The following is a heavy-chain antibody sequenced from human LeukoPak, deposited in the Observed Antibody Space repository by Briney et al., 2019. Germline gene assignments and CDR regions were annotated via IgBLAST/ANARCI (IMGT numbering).Heavy chain of an antibody. D-gene: IGHD1-26*01. CDR2: IYYSGST. J-gene: IGHJ1*01. Sequence: PSETLSLTCTVSGDSISRYYWSWIRQPPGKGLEYIGYIYYSGSTNYNPSLKSLVTISADTSKNQFSLRLTSVTAADTAVYYCASTSGSYYPAEYFQHWGQGTLVTVSS. V-gene: IGHV4-59*01. CDR3: ASTSGSYYPAEYFQH. CDR1: GDSISRYY.